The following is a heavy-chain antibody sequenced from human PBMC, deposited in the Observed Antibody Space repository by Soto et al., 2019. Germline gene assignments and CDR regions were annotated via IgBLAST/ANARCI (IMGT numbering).Heavy chain of an antibody. J-gene: IGHJ4*02. Sequence: SETLSLTCTVSGGSISDNNYYWGWIRQPPGKGLEWIGTIYYSGSTYYNPSLKSRVTISIDTSKNQFSLKLSSVTAADTSEYYCARHPFFWSRFYTGGHFDYWGQGTLVTVSS. D-gene: IGHD3-3*01. CDR3: ARHPFFWSRFYTGGHFDY. V-gene: IGHV4-39*01. CDR1: GGSISDNNYY. CDR2: IYYSGST.